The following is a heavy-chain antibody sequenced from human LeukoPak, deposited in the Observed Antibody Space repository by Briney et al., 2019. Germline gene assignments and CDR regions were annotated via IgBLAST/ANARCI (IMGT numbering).Heavy chain of an antibody. J-gene: IGHJ4*02. Sequence: ASVKVSCKASGYTFTSYYLHWVRQAPGQGLEWMGVINPNSGGTNYAQKFQGRVTMTRDTSISTAYMELSRLRSDDTAVYYCARTNSGYSSSSSGGYWGQGTLVTVSS. D-gene: IGHD6-13*01. CDR1: GYTFTSYY. V-gene: IGHV1-2*02. CDR3: ARTNSGYSSSSSGGY. CDR2: INPNSGGT.